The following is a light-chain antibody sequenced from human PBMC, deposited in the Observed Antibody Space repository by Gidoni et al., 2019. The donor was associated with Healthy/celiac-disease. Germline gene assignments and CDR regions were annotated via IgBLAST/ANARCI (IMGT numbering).Light chain of an antibody. CDR3: QQRSNWPIT. CDR2: DAS. V-gene: IGKV3-11*01. CDR1: QSVSSY. Sequence: EIALTQSPATLSLSPGERATLSCRASQSVSSYLAWYQQKPGQAPRLLIYDASNSATGIPARFSGSGSGTDFTLTISSLEPEGFAVYYCQQRSNWPITFXHXTRLEIK. J-gene: IGKJ5*01.